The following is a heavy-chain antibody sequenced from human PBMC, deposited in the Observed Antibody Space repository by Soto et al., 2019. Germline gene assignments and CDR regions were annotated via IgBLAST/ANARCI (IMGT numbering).Heavy chain of an antibody. CDR2: IRSKANSYAT. V-gene: IGHV3-73*01. D-gene: IGHD3-10*01. Sequence: GSLRLSCAASGFTFSGSAMHWVRQASGKGLEWVGRIRSKANSYATAYAASVKGRFTISRDDSKNTAYLQMNSLKTEDTAVYYCTRPDYYGSGSYPIVYWGQGTLVTAPQ. CDR3: TRPDYYGSGSYPIVY. J-gene: IGHJ4*02. CDR1: GFTFSGSA.